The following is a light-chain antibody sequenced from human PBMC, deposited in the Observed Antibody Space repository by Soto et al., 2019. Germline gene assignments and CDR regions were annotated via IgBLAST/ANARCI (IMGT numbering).Light chain of an antibody. CDR2: GNN. V-gene: IGLV1-44*01. CDR3: ASWDGSLNNVL. J-gene: IGLJ2*01. Sequence: QSVLTQPPSASGTPGQRVTISCSGSGSSIGTNTVNWYRQLPGTAPKLLIYGNNQRPSGVPDRFSVSKSGTSASLGISGLQSEDEADYYCASWDGSLNNVLFGGGTKVTVL. CDR1: GSSIGTNT.